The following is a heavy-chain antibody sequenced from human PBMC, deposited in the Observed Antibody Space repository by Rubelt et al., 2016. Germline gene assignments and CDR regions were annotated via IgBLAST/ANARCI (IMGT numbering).Heavy chain of an antibody. CDR1: GGSISSYY. V-gene: IGHV4-59*06. J-gene: IGHJ4*02. Sequence: QVQLQESGPGLVKPSETLSLTCTVSGGSISSYYWSWIRQHPGKGLEWIGYIYYSGSTYYIPSLKSRVTISVDTSKNQFSLKLSSVTAADTAVYYCARSHDGGDYYYFDYWGQGTLVTVSS. CDR2: IYYSGST. D-gene: IGHD4-17*01. CDR3: ARSHDGGDYYYFDY.